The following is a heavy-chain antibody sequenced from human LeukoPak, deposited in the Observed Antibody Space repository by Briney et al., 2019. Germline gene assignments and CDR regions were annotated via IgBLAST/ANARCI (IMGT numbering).Heavy chain of an antibody. CDR1: GFTFNNYV. CDR3: TTDVPSGGYYDY. V-gene: IGHV3-15*01. CDR2: IKSKTDGGTT. D-gene: IGHD3-22*01. Sequence: PGGSLRLSCAASGFTFNNYVMNWVRQAPGKGLEWVGRIKSKTDGGTTDYAAPVKGRFTISRDDSKNTLYLQMNSLKTEDTAVYYCTTDVPSGGYYDYWGQGTLVTVSS. J-gene: IGHJ4*02.